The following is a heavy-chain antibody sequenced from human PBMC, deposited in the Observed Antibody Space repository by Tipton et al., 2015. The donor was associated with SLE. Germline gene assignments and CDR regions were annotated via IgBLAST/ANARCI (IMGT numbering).Heavy chain of an antibody. CDR2: IYYSGST. J-gene: IGHJ3*02. V-gene: IGHV4-61*01. CDR3: ARLEGYSYGYHWAFDI. D-gene: IGHD5-18*01. CDR1: GGSISSSSYY. Sequence: TLSLTCTVSGGSISSSSYYWSWIRQPPGKGLEWIGYIYYSGSTNYNPSLKSRVTISVDTSKNQFSLKLSSVTAADTAVYYCARLEGYSYGYHWAFDIWGQGTMVTVSS.